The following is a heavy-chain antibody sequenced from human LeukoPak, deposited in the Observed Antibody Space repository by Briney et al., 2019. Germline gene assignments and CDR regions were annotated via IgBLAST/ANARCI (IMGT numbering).Heavy chain of an antibody. V-gene: IGHV1-69*13. CDR2: IIPIFGTA. CDR3: ALNGGNSVSFDY. J-gene: IGHJ4*02. CDR1: GGTFSSYA. D-gene: IGHD4-23*01. Sequence: GASVKVSCTASGGTFSSYAISWVRQAPGQGLEWMGGIIPIFGTANYAQKFQGRVTITADESTSTAYMELSSLRSEDTAVYYCALNGGNSVSFDYWGQGTLVTVSS.